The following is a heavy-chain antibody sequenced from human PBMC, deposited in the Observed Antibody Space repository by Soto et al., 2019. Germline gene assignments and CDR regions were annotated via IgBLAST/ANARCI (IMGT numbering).Heavy chain of an antibody. CDR1: GYSFTSYW. V-gene: IGHV5-51*01. J-gene: IGHJ6*02. D-gene: IGHD4-4*01. Sequence: GESLTISCKGSGYSFTSYWIVWVLQMPGKGLEWMGIIYPGDSDTRYSPSFQGQATISADKSISTAYLQRSSLKASDTAMYYCARPSTVNVSYGMDVWGQGTTVTVSS. CDR3: ARPSTVNVSYGMDV. CDR2: IYPGDSDT.